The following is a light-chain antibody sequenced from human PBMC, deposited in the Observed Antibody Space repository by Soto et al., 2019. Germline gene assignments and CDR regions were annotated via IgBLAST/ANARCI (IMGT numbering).Light chain of an antibody. CDR1: QSVLYSSNHKNY. V-gene: IGKV4-1*01. J-gene: IGKJ2*01. CDR2: WAS. Sequence: DIVMTQSPDSLAVSLVERGTINCKSSQSVLYSSNHKNYLAWYQQKPGQPPKLLIYWASTRESGVPDRFSGSGSGTYFTLASSSLQAEDGSVYYCQQYYSTPYTFGQGTNLEIK. CDR3: QQYYSTPYT.